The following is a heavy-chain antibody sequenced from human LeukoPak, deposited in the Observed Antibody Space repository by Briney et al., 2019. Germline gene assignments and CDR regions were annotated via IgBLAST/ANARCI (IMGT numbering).Heavy chain of an antibody. CDR3: ARDAVEAVGLQLWLLHY. J-gene: IGHJ4*02. CDR1: GYTFTSYG. D-gene: IGHD5-18*01. Sequence: GASVKVSCKASGYTFTSYGISWVRQAPGQGLEWMGIMNPSGGSTSYAQKFQGRLTMTRDKSTSTVYMELSSLRSEDTAVYYCARDAVEAVGLQLWLLHYWGQGTLVTVSS. V-gene: IGHV1-46*01. CDR2: MNPSGGST.